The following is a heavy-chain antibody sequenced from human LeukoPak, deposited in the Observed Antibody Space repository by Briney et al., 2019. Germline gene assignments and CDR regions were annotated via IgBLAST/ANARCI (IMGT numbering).Heavy chain of an antibody. V-gene: IGHV3-23*01. J-gene: IGHJ3*02. CDR2: ISGSGGST. Sequence: PGGSLRLSCAASGFTFSSYAMSWVRQAPGKGLEWVSAISGSGGSTYYADSVKGRFTISRDNSKNTLYLQMNSLRAEDTAVYYCAKGDCSSTRCYGAFDIWGQGTMVTVSS. D-gene: IGHD2-2*01. CDR1: GFTFSSYA. CDR3: AKGDCSSTRCYGAFDI.